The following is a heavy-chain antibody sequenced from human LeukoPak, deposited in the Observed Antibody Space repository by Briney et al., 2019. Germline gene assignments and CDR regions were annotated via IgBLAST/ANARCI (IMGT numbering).Heavy chain of an antibody. D-gene: IGHD4-17*01. J-gene: IGHJ4*02. V-gene: IGHV3-30*02. CDR2: IRYDGSNK. CDR3: AKDVTTVTTEGDY. CDR1: GFAFSSYG. Sequence: PGGSLRLSCAASGFAFSSYGMHWVRQAPGKGLEWVAFIRYDGSNKYYVDSVKGRFTISRDNSKNTLSLQMNGLRTDDTAMYYCAKDVTTVTTEGDYWGQGTLVTVSS.